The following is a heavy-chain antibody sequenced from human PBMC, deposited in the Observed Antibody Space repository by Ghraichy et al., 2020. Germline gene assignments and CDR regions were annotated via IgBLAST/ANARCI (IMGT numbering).Heavy chain of an antibody. Sequence: GGSLRLSCAASGFTFSGSAMHWVRQASGKGLEWVGRIRSKANSYATAYAASVKGRFTISRDDSKNTAYLQMNSLKTEDTAVYYCTRLCSGGSCRIDYWGQGTLVTVSS. CDR2: IRSKANSYAT. CDR3: TRLCSGGSCRIDY. CDR1: GFTFSGSA. D-gene: IGHD2-15*01. J-gene: IGHJ4*02. V-gene: IGHV3-73*01.